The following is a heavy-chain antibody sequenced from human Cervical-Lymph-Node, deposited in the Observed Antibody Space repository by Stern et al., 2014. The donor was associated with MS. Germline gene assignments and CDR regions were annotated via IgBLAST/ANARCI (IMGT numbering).Heavy chain of an antibody. Sequence: QLQLQESGPGLVKPSQTLSLTCTVSGGPITNGNYYWSWIRQYPGKGLEWMGYIFYTGSTYYNPSLESRITISIDTSKSQFSLKLRSVTAADTAVYYCALVDVVAEGDLWGQGTLVAVSS. D-gene: IGHD5-12*01. V-gene: IGHV4-31*03. J-gene: IGHJ3*01. CDR3: ALVDVVAEGDL. CDR1: GGPITNGNYY. CDR2: IFYTGST.